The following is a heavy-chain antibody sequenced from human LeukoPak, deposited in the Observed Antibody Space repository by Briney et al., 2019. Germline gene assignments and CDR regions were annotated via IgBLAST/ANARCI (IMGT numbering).Heavy chain of an antibody. CDR3: ASGPTYYYYMDV. D-gene: IGHD4-17*01. CDR2: ISSSGSTI. V-gene: IGHV3-48*03. CDR1: GFTFSSYE. J-gene: IGHJ6*03. Sequence: GGSLRLSCAASGFTFSSYEMNWVRQAPGKGLEWVSYISSSGSTIYYADSVKGRFTISRDNAKNSLYLQMNSLRAEDTAVYYCASGPTYYYYMDVWGKGTTVTISS.